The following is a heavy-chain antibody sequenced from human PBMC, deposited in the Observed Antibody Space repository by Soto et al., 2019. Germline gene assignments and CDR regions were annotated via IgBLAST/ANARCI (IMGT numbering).Heavy chain of an antibody. CDR2: IYYSGST. D-gene: IGHD2-2*01. J-gene: IGHJ5*02. Sequence: SVTLPLTCTVSGGSISSYYWSWIRQPPGKRLEWIGYIYYSGSTNYNPSLKSRVTISVDTSKNQFSLKLSSVTAADTAVYYCARLNWYCSSTSCPWWFDPWGQGTLVTVSS. V-gene: IGHV4-59*01. CDR1: GGSISSYY. CDR3: ARLNWYCSSTSCPWWFDP.